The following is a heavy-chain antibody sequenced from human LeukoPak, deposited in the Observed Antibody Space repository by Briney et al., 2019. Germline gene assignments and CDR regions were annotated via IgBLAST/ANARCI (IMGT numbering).Heavy chain of an antibody. Sequence: GASVKVSCKASGYTFTGYYMHWVRQAPGQGLEWMRWINPNSGGTNYAQKFQGRVTMTRDTSISTAYMELSSLRSEDTAVYYCAREGYCSGGSCYSARPSNWFDPWGQGTLVTVSS. D-gene: IGHD2-15*01. CDR1: GYTFTGYY. CDR2: INPNSGGT. V-gene: IGHV1-2*02. J-gene: IGHJ5*02. CDR3: AREGYCSGGSCYSARPSNWFDP.